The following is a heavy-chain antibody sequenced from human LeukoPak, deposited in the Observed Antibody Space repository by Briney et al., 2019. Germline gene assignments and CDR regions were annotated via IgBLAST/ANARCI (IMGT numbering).Heavy chain of an antibody. CDR3: ARADCSSTSCYTEGDAFDI. J-gene: IGHJ3*02. CDR2: IYPGDSDT. V-gene: IGHV5-51*01. CDR1: GYSFTSYW. Sequence: PGESLKISCKGSGYSFTSYWIGWVRQMPEKGLEWMGIIYPGDSDTRYSPSFQGQVTISADKSISTAYLQWSSLKASDTAMYYCARADCSSTSCYTEGDAFDIWGQGTMVTVSS. D-gene: IGHD2-2*02.